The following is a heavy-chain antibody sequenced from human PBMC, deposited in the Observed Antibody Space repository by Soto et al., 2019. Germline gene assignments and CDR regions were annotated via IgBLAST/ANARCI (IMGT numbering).Heavy chain of an antibody. J-gene: IGHJ4*02. CDR2: ISWNSGSI. Sequence: GGSLRIACAASGLTFADHAMPWVRQAPGKGLEWVSGISWNSGSIGYADSVKGRFTISRDNAKNSLYLQMNSLRAEVTALYYCAKDNISGSYLGLDYWGQGT. V-gene: IGHV3-9*01. CDR3: AKDNISGSYLGLDY. D-gene: IGHD1-26*01. CDR1: GLTFADHA.